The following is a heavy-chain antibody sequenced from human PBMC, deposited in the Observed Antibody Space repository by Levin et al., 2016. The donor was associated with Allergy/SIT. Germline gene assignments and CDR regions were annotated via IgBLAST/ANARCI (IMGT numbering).Heavy chain of an antibody. V-gene: IGHV3-7*03. D-gene: IGHD6-13*01. Sequence: GESLKISCAASGFTFSSYWMSWVRQAPGKGLEWVANIKQDGSEKYYVDSVKGRFTISRDNAKNSLYLQMNSLRAEDTAVYYCAREGIAAAGYYFDYWGQGTLVTVSS. CDR3: AREGIAAAGYYFDY. J-gene: IGHJ4*02. CDR2: IKQDGSEK. CDR1: GFTFSSYW.